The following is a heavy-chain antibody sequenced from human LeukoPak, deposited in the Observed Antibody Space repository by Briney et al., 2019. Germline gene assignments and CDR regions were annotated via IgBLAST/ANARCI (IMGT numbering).Heavy chain of an antibody. J-gene: IGHJ4*02. CDR3: ARMTCGGWLQIPRACPFDF. D-gene: IGHD5-24*01. CDR2: IWYDGSNK. CDR1: GFTFSSYG. V-gene: IGHV3-33*01. Sequence: GRSLRLSCAASGFTFSSYGMHWVRQAPGKGLEWVAVIWYDGSNKYYADSVKGRFTISRDNSKNTLYLQMNSLRAEDTAVYYCARMTCGGWLQIPRACPFDFWGQGTLVTVSS.